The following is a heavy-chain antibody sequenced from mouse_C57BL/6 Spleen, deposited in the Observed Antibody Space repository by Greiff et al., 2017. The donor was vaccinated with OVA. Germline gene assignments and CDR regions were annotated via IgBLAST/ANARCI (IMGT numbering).Heavy chain of an antibody. V-gene: IGHV1-82*01. D-gene: IGHD1-1*01. CDR1: GYAFSSSW. Sequence: QVQLQQSGPELVKPGASVKISCKASGYAFSSSWMNWVKQRPGKGLEWIGRIYPGDGDTNYNGKFKGKATLTADKSSSTAYMQRSSLTSEDSAVYFCARGYYYGSSFFDYWGQGTTLTVSS. CDR3: ARGYYYGSSFFDY. J-gene: IGHJ2*01. CDR2: IYPGDGDT.